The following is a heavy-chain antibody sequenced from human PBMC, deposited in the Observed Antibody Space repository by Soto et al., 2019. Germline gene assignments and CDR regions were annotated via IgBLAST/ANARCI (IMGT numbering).Heavy chain of an antibody. V-gene: IGHV3-30-3*01. CDR1: GFTFSSYA. D-gene: IGHD1-26*01. J-gene: IGHJ4*02. Sequence: QVQLVESGGGVVQPGRSLRLSCAASGFTFSSYAMHWVRQAPGKGLEWVAVISYDGSNKYYADSVKGRFTISRDNSKNTLYLQMNSLRAEDTAVYYCARDPHIVGEHSGTDYWGQGTLVTVSS. CDR2: ISYDGSNK. CDR3: ARDPHIVGEHSGTDY.